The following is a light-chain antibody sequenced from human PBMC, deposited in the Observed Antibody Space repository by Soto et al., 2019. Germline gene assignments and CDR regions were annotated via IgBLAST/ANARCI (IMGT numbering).Light chain of an antibody. Sequence: DIQMTQSPSSLSASVGDRVTITCRASQSISSYLNWYQQKPGKAPKLLIYAASSLQSGVPSRFSDSGSGTDCTLTISSLQPEDFATYYCQQRYSTPPWTFGQGTKVEIK. V-gene: IGKV1-39*01. CDR1: QSISSY. CDR2: AAS. J-gene: IGKJ1*01. CDR3: QQRYSTPPWT.